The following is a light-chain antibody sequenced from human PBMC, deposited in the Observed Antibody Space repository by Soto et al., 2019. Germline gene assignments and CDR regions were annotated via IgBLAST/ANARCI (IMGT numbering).Light chain of an antibody. Sequence: ETVLTQSPCTLSLSPGERATLSCRASQSVSSSSLAWYQQRPGQAPRLLIYGTSSRATGIPDRFSGSGSGTDFTLTISRLEPEDFAVYFCQRYGSSPLITFGQGTRLENK. CDR3: QRYGSSPLIT. V-gene: IGKV3-20*01. CDR1: QSVSSSS. J-gene: IGKJ5*01. CDR2: GTS.